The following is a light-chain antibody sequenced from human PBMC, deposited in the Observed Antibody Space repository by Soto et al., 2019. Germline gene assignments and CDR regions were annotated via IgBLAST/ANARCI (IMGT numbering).Light chain of an antibody. CDR3: QQSRA. CDR2: DAS. Sequence: DIQMTQSPSSLSSSVGDRVTITCRARQSITTYLNWYQQKPGKAPKLLIYDASSLESGVPSRFSGSGSGTDFTLTISRLQPEDFATYYCQQSRAFGQGTKVEIK. V-gene: IGKV1-39*01. CDR1: QSITTY. J-gene: IGKJ1*01.